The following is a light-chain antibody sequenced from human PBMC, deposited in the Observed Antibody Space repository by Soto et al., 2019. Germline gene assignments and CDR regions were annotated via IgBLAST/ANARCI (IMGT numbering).Light chain of an antibody. J-gene: IGKJ4*01. V-gene: IGKV1-9*01. CDR2: AAS. CDR3: QQLNSYPFT. Sequence: DIQLTQSPSFLSASVGDRVTITCRASQGISSYLAWYQQKPGKAPKLLIYAASTLQSGVPSRFSGSGSGTEFTPTISILQPEDFATYYCQQLNSYPFTFGGGTKVEIK. CDR1: QGISSY.